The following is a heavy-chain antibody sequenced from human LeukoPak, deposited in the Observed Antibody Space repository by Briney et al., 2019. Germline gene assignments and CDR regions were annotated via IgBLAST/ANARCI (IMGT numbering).Heavy chain of an antibody. V-gene: IGHV3-7*01. CDR1: GFTFSSYW. J-gene: IGHJ5*02. CDR2: IKQDGSEK. CDR3: ARVHYDSSGYYEGRSFWFDP. D-gene: IGHD3-22*01. Sequence: GGSLRLSCAASGFTFSSYWMSWVRQAPGKGLEWVAKIKQDGSEKYYVDSVKGRFTISRDNAKNSLYLQMNSLRAEDTAVYYCARVHYDSSGYYEGRSFWFDPWGQGTRVTVSS.